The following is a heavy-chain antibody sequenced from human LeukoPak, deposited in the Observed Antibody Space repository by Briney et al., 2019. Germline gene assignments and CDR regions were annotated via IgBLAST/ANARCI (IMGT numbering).Heavy chain of an antibody. J-gene: IGHJ4*02. CDR1: GGTFSSYA. Sequence: SVKVSCKAFGGTFSSYAISWVRQAPGQGLEWMGRIIPILGIANYAQKFQGRVTITADKSTSTAYMELSSLRSEDTAVYYCARDKAYDFWSGYYSPQGDYWGQGTLVTVSS. D-gene: IGHD3-3*01. CDR3: ARDKAYDFWSGYYSPQGDY. CDR2: IIPILGIA. V-gene: IGHV1-69*04.